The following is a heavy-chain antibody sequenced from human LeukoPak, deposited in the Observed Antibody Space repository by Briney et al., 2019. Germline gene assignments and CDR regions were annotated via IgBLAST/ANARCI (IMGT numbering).Heavy chain of an antibody. D-gene: IGHD3-22*01. CDR3: ASLLNYYDSSGHAFSDY. Sequence: SETLSLTCTVSGGSISSYYWSWIRQPPGKGLEWIGEIYHSGSTNYNPSLKSRVTISVDKSKNQFSLKLSSVTAADTAVYYCASLLNYYDSSGHAFSDYWGQGTLVTVSS. CDR1: GGSISSYY. J-gene: IGHJ4*02. V-gene: IGHV4-59*12. CDR2: IYHSGST.